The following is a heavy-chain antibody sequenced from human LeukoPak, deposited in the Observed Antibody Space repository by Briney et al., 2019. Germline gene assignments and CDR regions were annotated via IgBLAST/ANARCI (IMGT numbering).Heavy chain of an antibody. CDR3: ARVHGGPCSSTSCYTLDY. J-gene: IGHJ4*01. CDR1: GGSISSGEYY. CDR2: IYYSGST. D-gene: IGHD2-2*02. Sequence: PSETLSLTCTVSGGSISSGEYYWSWIRQPPGKGLEWIGYIYYSGSTYYNPSLKSRVTISVDTSKNQFSLKLSSVTAADTAVYYCARVHGGPCSSTSCYTLDYWGQGTLVTVSS. V-gene: IGHV4-30-4*08.